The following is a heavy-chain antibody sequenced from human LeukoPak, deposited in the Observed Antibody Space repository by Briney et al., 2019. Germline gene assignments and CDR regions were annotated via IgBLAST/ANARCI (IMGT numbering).Heavy chain of an antibody. D-gene: IGHD2-2*01. CDR2: IDPVSGGT. CDR1: GYNFIGYY. Sequence: ASVKVSCKTSGYNFIGYYIHWVRQAPGQGLEWVGRIDPVSGGTHYAQKFQVRVTMTRDTSISTVYMEMSGLKSDDTALYYCARAASPYTTSRFHYWGQGTLVTVSS. CDR3: ARAASPYTTSRFHY. V-gene: IGHV1-2*02. J-gene: IGHJ4*02.